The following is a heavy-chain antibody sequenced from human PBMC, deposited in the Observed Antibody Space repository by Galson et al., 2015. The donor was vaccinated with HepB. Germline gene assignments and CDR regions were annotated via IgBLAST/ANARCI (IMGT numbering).Heavy chain of an antibody. V-gene: IGHV3-30*03. CDR1: GFSFSSYG. CDR3: ASSIHFYVWGTYPSGAFDI. J-gene: IGHJ3*02. D-gene: IGHD3-16*02. Sequence: SLRLSCAASGFSFSSYGFHWVRQAPGKGLEWVAGVSNDGSSEDSADSVKGRFTISRDNSENTLYLHMNSLRAEDTAVYYCASSIHFYVWGTYPSGAFDIWGQGTMVTVSS. CDR2: VSNDGSSE.